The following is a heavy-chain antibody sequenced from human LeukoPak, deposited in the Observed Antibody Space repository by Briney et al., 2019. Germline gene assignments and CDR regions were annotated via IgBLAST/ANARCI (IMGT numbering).Heavy chain of an antibody. CDR1: GFTFSSYG. CDR3: AKDPSYYDFWSGYYTSAYYGMDV. V-gene: IGHV3-30*18. CDR2: ISYDGSNK. Sequence: GGSLRLSCAASGFTFSSYGMHWVRQAPGKGLEWVAVISYDGSNKYYADSVKGRFNISRDNSKNTLYLQMNSLRAEDTAVYYCAKDPSYYDFWSGYYTSAYYGMDVWGQGTTVTVSS. D-gene: IGHD3-3*01. J-gene: IGHJ6*02.